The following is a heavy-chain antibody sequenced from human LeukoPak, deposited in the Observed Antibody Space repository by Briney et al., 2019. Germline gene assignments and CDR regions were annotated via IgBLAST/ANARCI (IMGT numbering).Heavy chain of an antibody. CDR3: AKRAGTLGYYYYYMDV. CDR1: GFTFSSNG. CDR2: ISGSGGST. D-gene: IGHD1-1*01. Sequence: GGSLRLSCAASGFTFSSNGMNWVRQAPGKGLEWVSAISGSGGSTYYADSVKGRFTISRDNSKNTLYLQMNSLRAEDTAVYYCAKRAGTLGYYYYYMDVWGKGTTVTVS. J-gene: IGHJ6*03. V-gene: IGHV3-23*01.